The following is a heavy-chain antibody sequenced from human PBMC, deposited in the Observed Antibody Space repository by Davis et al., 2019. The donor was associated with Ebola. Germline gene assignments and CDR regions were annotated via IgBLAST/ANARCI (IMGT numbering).Heavy chain of an antibody. CDR3: ARGLAAAGLDS. Sequence: AASVKVSCKASGYSFTTYGITWVRQAPGQGLEWMGWISAYSGSANYAHNLQGRVTMTKETSTTTAYMEPRNLTSDDTAVYYCARGLAAAGLDSWGQGTLVTVSS. V-gene: IGHV1-18*01. CDR1: GYSFTTYG. D-gene: IGHD6-13*01. CDR2: ISAYSGSA. J-gene: IGHJ5*01.